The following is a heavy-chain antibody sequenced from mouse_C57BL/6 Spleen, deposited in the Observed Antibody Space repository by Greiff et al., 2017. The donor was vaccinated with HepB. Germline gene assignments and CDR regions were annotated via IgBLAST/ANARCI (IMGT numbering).Heavy chain of an antibody. V-gene: IGHV1-82*01. CDR2: IYPGDGDT. Sequence: QVQLQQSGPELVKPGASVKISCKASGYAFSSSWMNWVKQRPGKGLEWIGRIYPGDGDTNYNGKFKGKATLTADKSSSTAYMQLSSLTSEDSAVYFCARSVITTVVAPLYAMDYWGQGTSVTVSS. CDR1: GYAFSSSW. D-gene: IGHD1-1*01. CDR3: ARSVITTVVAPLYAMDY. J-gene: IGHJ4*01.